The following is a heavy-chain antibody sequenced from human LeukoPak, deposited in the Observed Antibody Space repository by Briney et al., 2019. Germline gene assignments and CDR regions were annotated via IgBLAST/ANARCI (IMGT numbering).Heavy chain of an antibody. D-gene: IGHD3-22*01. V-gene: IGHV4-34*01. CDR1: GGXFSGYY. CDR3: ARARGDYYDSSGYYSALDY. CDR2: INHSGSA. Sequence: PSETLSLTCAVYGGXFSGYYCSWIRQPPGKGLEWTGEINHSGSANYNPSLKSRVTISVDMSKNQFSLKLNSVTAADTAVYYCARARGDYYDSSGYYSALDYWGQGTLVTVSS. J-gene: IGHJ4*02.